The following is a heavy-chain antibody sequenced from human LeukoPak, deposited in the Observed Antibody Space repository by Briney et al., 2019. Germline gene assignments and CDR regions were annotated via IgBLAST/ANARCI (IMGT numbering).Heavy chain of an antibody. V-gene: IGHV4-59*01. CDR1: GGSISYNT. D-gene: IGHD4-17*01. CDR2: IYYSGNT. CDR3: ARMTTVTSSDVFDI. Sequence: PSETLSHTCAVSGGSISYNTWSWIRQPPGKGLEWIGYIYYSGNTNYNLSLKCRVTISVHTSKNQFSLELSSVTAADTAVYYCARMTTVTSSDVFDIWGQGTMVTVSS. J-gene: IGHJ3*02.